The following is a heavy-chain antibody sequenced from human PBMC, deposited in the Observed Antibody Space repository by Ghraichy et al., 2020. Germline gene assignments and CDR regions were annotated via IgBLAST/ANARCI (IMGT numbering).Heavy chain of an antibody. Sequence: GGSLRLSCAASGFTFNSYWMHWVRQAPGKGLVWVSRIYSDGSTNYADSMEGRFTISRDNAKNTVYLQMNSLRADDTAVYYCARADIGGGSFYSQWGQGTLVPVSS. D-gene: IGHD1-26*01. CDR2: IYSDGST. J-gene: IGHJ4*02. CDR1: GFTFNSYW. CDR3: ARADIGGGSFYSQ. V-gene: IGHV3-74*01.